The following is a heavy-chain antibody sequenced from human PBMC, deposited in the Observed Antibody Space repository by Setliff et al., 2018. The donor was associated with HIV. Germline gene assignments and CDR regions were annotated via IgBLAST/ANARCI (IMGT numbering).Heavy chain of an antibody. D-gene: IGHD3-10*01. Sequence: ASVKVSCKSSGYSFNNFGVSWVRQAPGQGLEWLGYINGYSSQTHFSPRLQGRLTLTTDTSTDTVYLELRSLISDDTAIYYCAREAPRYASGAFDCWGQGTMGTVSS. V-gene: IGHV1-18*01. J-gene: IGHJ3*01. CDR1: GYSFNNFG. CDR3: AREAPRYASGAFDC. CDR2: INGYSSQT.